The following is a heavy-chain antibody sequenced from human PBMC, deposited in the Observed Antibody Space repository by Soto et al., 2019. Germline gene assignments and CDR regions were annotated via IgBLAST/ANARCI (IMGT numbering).Heavy chain of an antibody. V-gene: IGHV1-69*13. J-gene: IGHJ6*02. CDR2: IIPIFGTA. D-gene: IGHD2-8*01. CDR3: ARDPLDIVLIAVKGVMDV. CDR1: GGTFSSYA. Sequence: SVKVSCKASGGTFSSYAISWVRQAPGQGLEWTGGIIPIFGTANYAQKFQGRVTITADESTSAAYMELSSLRSEDTAVYYCARDPLDIVLIAVKGVMDVWGQGTTVTGSS.